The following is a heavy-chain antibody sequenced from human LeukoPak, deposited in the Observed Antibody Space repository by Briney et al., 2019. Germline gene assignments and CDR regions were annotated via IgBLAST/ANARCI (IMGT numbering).Heavy chain of an antibody. Sequence: SETLSLTCTVSGGSVSSGSYYWSWIRQPPGKGLEWIGYIYYSGSTNYNPSLKSRVTISVDTSKNQFSLRLSSVTAADTAVYYCAGRSGSYSAWGQGALVTVSS. CDR3: AGRSGSYSA. V-gene: IGHV4-61*01. CDR1: GGSVSSGSYY. D-gene: IGHD1-26*01. J-gene: IGHJ5*02. CDR2: IYYSGST.